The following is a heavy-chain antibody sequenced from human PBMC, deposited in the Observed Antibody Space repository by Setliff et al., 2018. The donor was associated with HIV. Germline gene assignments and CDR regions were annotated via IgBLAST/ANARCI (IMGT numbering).Heavy chain of an antibody. CDR2: ISNNGGKT. CDR1: GFTFSSYA. Sequence: HPGGSLRLSCAASGFTFSSYAMTWVRQAPGKGLEWVSSISNNGGKTYYADSEKGRFTISRDNAKNTLYLQMNSLRGEDTAVYYCARHSDWYGNDAFDIWGQGTRVTVSS. CDR3: ARHSDWYGNDAFDI. D-gene: IGHD6-19*01. J-gene: IGHJ3*02. V-gene: IGHV3-23*01.